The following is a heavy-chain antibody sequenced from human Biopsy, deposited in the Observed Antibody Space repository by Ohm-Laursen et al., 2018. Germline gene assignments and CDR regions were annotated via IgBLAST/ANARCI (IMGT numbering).Heavy chain of an antibody. Sequence: SETLSLTCPVSGGSISSETNYWGWIRQPPGKGLEWIGSIFYGGITYYNPSLKSRVTISVDTSKNQFSLNLSSVTGADTAVYYCAGHPTGFWFDPWGQGTLVTVSS. V-gene: IGHV4-39*01. CDR3: AGHPTGFWFDP. J-gene: IGHJ5*02. CDR2: IFYGGIT. CDR1: GGSISSETNY.